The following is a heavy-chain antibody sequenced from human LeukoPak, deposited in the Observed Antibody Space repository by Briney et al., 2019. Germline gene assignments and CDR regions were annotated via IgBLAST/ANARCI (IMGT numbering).Heavy chain of an antibody. CDR3: ARHSHSDAQSSFDY. Sequence: TSETLSLTCTVSGASLSSSTYHWGWIRQPPGKGLEWIGTIYYSGSTYYNPSLKSRITISVDASANQFSLKLSSVTATDTAVYYCARHSHSDAQSSFDYWGQGTLVTVSS. CDR2: IYYSGST. CDR1: GASLSSSTYH. J-gene: IGHJ4*02. V-gene: IGHV4-39*01. D-gene: IGHD2-2*01.